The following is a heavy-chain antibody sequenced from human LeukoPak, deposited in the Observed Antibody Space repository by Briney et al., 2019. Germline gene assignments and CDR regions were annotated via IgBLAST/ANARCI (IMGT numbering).Heavy chain of an antibody. V-gene: IGHV3-9*01. CDR3: AKDTVGATGGMDV. J-gene: IGHJ6*02. CDR1: GFTFDDYA. Sequence: GGSLRLSCAASGFTFDDYAMHWVRQAPGKGLEWVSVISWNSGSIGYADSVKGRFTISRDNAKNSLYLQMNSLRAEDTALYYCAKDTVGATGGMDVWGQGTTVTVSS. D-gene: IGHD1-26*01. CDR2: ISWNSGSI.